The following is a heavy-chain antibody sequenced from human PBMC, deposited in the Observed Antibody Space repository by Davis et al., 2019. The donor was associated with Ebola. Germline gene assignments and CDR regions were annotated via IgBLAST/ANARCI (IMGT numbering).Heavy chain of an antibody. V-gene: IGHV3-30*18. D-gene: IGHD2-2*03. Sequence: PGGSLRLSCAASGFTFSTYSMNWVRQAPGKGLEWVAVISYDGSNKYYADSVKGRFTISRDNSKNTLYLQMNSLRAEDTAVYYCAKDDGYCSSTSCFLYYYYGMDVWGKGTTVTVSS. J-gene: IGHJ6*04. CDR1: GFTFSTYS. CDR3: AKDDGYCSSTSCFLYYYYGMDV. CDR2: ISYDGSNK.